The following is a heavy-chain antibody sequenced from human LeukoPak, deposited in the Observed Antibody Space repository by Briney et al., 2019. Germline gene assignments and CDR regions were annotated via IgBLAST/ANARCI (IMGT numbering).Heavy chain of an antibody. D-gene: IGHD7-27*01. Sequence: GASVKVSCKASGYTFTSYGISWVRQAPGQGLEWMGGIIPIFGTANYAQKFQGRVTITADESTSTAYMELSSLRSEDTAVYYCARGTGFNYYFDYWGQGTLVTVSS. CDR3: ARGTGFNYYFDY. J-gene: IGHJ4*02. CDR2: IIPIFGTA. V-gene: IGHV1-69*13. CDR1: GYTFTSYG.